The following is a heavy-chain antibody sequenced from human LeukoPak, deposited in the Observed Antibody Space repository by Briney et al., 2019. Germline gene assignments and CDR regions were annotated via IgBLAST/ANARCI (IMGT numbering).Heavy chain of an antibody. J-gene: IGHJ4*02. Sequence: ASVKVSCKVSGYTLTELSMHWVRQAPGKGLEWMGGFDPEDGETIYAQEFQGRVTMTEDTSTDTAYMELSSLRSEDTAVYYCATGRNYYDSSGYYYVDYWGQGTLVTVSS. CDR3: ATGRNYYDSSGYYYVDY. CDR1: GYTLTELS. D-gene: IGHD3-22*01. CDR2: FDPEDGET. V-gene: IGHV1-24*01.